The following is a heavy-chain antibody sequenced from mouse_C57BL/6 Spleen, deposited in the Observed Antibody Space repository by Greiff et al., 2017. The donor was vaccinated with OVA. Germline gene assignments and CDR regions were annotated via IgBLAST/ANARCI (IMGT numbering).Heavy chain of an antibody. Sequence: EVKLQESGPGLVKPSQSLSLTCSVTGYSITSGYYWNWIRQFPGNKLEWMGYISYDGSNNYNPSLKNRISITRDTSKNQFFLKLNSVTTEDTATYYCAIMVTTKYFDYWGQGTTLTVSS. J-gene: IGHJ2*01. V-gene: IGHV3-6*01. CDR2: ISYDGSN. D-gene: IGHD2-2*01. CDR1: GYSITSGYY. CDR3: AIMVTTKYFDY.